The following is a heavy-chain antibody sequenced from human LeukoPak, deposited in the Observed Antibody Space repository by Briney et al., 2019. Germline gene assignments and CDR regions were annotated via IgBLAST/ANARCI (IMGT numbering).Heavy chain of an antibody. CDR1: GFTFSDYA. CDR2: ISHVGGT. V-gene: IGHV3-23*01. D-gene: IGHD6-19*01. J-gene: IGHJ4*02. Sequence: GGSLRLSCAASGFTFSDYAMSWVRQAPEKGLEWVPTISHVGGTYYADSVRGRFTISRDDSKNMVYLQMDSLRAEDTAVYYCAKGKYSSGGVPDYWGQGTLVTVSS. CDR3: AKGKYSSGGVPDY.